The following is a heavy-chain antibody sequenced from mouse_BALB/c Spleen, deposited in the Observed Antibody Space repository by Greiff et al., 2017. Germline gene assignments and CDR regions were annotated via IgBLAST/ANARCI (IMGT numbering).Heavy chain of an antibody. Sequence: VQRVESGPGLVAPSQSLSITCTVSGFSLTSYGVHWVRQPPGKGLEWLGVIWAGGSTNYNSALMSRLSISKDNSKSQVFLKMNSLQTDDTAMYYCARGTGDYDARGAMDYWGQGTSVTVSS. CDR3: ARGTGDYDARGAMDY. D-gene: IGHD2-4*01. J-gene: IGHJ4*01. CDR2: IWAGGST. V-gene: IGHV2-9*02. CDR1: GFSLTSYG.